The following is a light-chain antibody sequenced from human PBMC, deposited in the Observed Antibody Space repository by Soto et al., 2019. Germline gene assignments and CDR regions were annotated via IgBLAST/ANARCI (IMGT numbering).Light chain of an antibody. V-gene: IGLV1-47*01. J-gene: IGLJ3*02. Sequence: QSVLTQPPSASGTPEQRVTISCSGSSSNIGSNYVYWYQQLPGTAPKLLIYRNNKRPSGVPDRFSGSKSGTSASLAISGLRSEDEADYYCAAWDDSLSGWVFGGGTKLTVL. CDR3: AAWDDSLSGWV. CDR1: SSNIGSNY. CDR2: RNN.